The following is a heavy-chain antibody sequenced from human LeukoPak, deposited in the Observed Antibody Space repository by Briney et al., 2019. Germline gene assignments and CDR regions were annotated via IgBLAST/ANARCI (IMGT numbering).Heavy chain of an antibody. CDR3: ARATEGYTYGYRGYYYYYMDV. J-gene: IGHJ6*03. CDR2: IKEDGSEK. Sequence: SGGSLRLSCTASGFTFSTYWMSWVRQAPGKGLEWVANIKEDGSEKYYVDSVKGRFTISRDNAKNSLYLQMNSLRAEDTAVYYCARATEGYTYGYRGYYYYYMDVWGKGTTVTVSS. V-gene: IGHV3-7*01. CDR1: GFTFSTYW. D-gene: IGHD5-18*01.